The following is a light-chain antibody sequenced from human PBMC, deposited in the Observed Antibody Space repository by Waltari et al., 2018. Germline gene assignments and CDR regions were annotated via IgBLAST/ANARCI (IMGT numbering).Light chain of an antibody. J-gene: IGKJ1*01. Sequence: DIQMTQSPSSLPASVGDRVTISCRASQRISSYLNWYQQEPGKAPRLLIYGATSLQSGVPSRFSGSGSGTDFTLTISSLQPEDFATYYCQQTYKTPRTFGQWTKVDI. CDR3: QQTYKTPRT. CDR2: GAT. CDR1: QRISSY. V-gene: IGKV1-39*01.